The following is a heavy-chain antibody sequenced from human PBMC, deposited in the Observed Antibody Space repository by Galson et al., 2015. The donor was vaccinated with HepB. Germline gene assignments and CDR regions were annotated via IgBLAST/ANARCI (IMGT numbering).Heavy chain of an antibody. Sequence: LRLSCAASGSTFGAYSSSWFRQAPGKGLEWVGFIRSKAFGGTPEYAASAKGRFTISRDDSKTIAYLQMNSLKTEDTAVYYCTRRDLRVRHFDYWGQGILVTVSS. J-gene: IGHJ4*02. CDR1: GSTFGAYS. V-gene: IGHV3-49*03. CDR2: IRSKAFGGTP. D-gene: IGHD4/OR15-4a*01. CDR3: TRRDLRVRHFDY.